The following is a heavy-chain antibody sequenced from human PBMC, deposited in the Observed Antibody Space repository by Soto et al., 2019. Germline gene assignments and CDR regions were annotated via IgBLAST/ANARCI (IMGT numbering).Heavy chain of an antibody. V-gene: IGHV3-23*01. J-gene: IGHJ6*02. CDR2: ISGSDGST. CDR3: AKGSGGSWYNAMDV. D-gene: IGHD2-15*01. Sequence: PGGSLRLSCAASGFTFISYAMSWVRQAPGKGLEWVSTISGSDGSTFHADSVKGRFTISRDNSKNTLYLQMNSLRAEDTAVYYCAKGSGGSWYNAMDVWGQGTTVTVSS. CDR1: GFTFISYA.